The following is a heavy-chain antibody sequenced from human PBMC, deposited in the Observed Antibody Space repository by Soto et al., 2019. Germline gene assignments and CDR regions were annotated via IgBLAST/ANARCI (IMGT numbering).Heavy chain of an antibody. V-gene: IGHV3-7*01. CDR2: VREDEREK. Sequence: EVHLVESGGGLVQPGGSLRLSCAASGFTFSSYWMSWVRQAPGKGPEWVANVREDEREKYYVDSVRGRFTISRDNAKNSLYLQMNSLRVEDTAVYYCVRDGYRGDDWAFDIWGRGTMVTVSS. J-gene: IGHJ3*02. D-gene: IGHD5-12*01. CDR1: GFTFSSYW. CDR3: VRDGYRGDDWAFDI.